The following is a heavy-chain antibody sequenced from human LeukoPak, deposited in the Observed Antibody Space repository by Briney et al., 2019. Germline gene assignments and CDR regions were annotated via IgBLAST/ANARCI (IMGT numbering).Heavy chain of an antibody. J-gene: IGHJ6*04. CDR3: AGGDSNCSGGRCYSSWRPFTFYGMDV. CDR1: GGTFSSYT. D-gene: IGHD2-15*01. Sequence: SVKVSCKASGGTFSSYTISWVRQAPGQGLEWMGRIIPILGIANYAQKFQGRVTITADKSTSTAYMELSSLRSEDTAVYYCAGGDSNCSGGRCYSSWRPFTFYGMDVWGKGTTVTVSS. V-gene: IGHV1-69*02. CDR2: IIPILGIA.